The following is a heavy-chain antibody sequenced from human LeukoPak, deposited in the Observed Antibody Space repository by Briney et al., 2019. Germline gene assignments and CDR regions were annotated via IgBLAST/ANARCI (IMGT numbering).Heavy chain of an antibody. CDR1: GYTFTSYG. Sequence: ASVKVSCKASGYTFTSYGISWVRQAPGQGLEWMGWISAYNGNTNYAQKLQGRVTMTTDTSTSTAYMELRSLRSDDTAVYYCARDHYYDILTGYYPPLYYGMDVWGKGTTVTVPS. D-gene: IGHD3-9*01. V-gene: IGHV1-18*04. J-gene: IGHJ6*04. CDR2: ISAYNGNT. CDR3: ARDHYYDILTGYYPPLYYGMDV.